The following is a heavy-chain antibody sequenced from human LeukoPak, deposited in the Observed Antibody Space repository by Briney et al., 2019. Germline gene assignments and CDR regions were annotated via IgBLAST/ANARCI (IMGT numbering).Heavy chain of an antibody. CDR2: IYYSGST. Sequence: SETLSLTCTVSGGSISSYYWSWIRQPPGKGLEWIGYIYYSGSTNYNPSLKSRVTISVDTSKNQFSLKLSSVTAADTAVYYCARGRFVAARPVGNWFDPWGQGTLVTVSS. D-gene: IGHD6-6*01. V-gene: IGHV4-59*01. CDR3: ARGRFVAARPVGNWFDP. CDR1: GGSISSYY. J-gene: IGHJ5*02.